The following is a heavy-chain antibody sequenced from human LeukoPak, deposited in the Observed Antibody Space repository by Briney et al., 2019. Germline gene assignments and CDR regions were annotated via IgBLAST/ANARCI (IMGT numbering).Heavy chain of an antibody. CDR2: IYTTGST. CDR3: ARPRSYHHLYWFDP. J-gene: IGHJ5*02. Sequence: SETLSLTCTVSGGSISSYYWTWIRQPPGKGLEWIGNIYTTGSTNYNPSLKSGVTISVDASKKQFSLKLTSVTAADTAVYYCARPRSYHHLYWFDPWGQGTLVTVPS. CDR1: GGSISSYY. V-gene: IGHV4-4*09. D-gene: IGHD2-21*01.